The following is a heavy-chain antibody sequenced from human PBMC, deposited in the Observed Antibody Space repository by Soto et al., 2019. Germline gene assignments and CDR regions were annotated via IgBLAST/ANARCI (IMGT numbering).Heavy chain of an antibody. CDR3: ARGLMGTISSFDY. CDR1: GFNCRNYD. J-gene: IGHJ4*02. Sequence: WGSLRLSCAASGFNCRNYDMYWVRQSTGKGLEWVSSIGAPGDTYYSDSVKGRFTISRENDKNSLYLQMNSLRAGDTAVYYCARGLMGTISSFDYWGQGTVVTVSS. CDR2: IGAPGDT. V-gene: IGHV3-13*04.